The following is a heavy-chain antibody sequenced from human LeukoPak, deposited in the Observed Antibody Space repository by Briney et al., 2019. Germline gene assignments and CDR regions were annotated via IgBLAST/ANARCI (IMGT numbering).Heavy chain of an antibody. CDR3: AREVSPDYRIFDY. CDR1: GYTFTRYG. Sequence: ASVKVSCKASGYTFTRYGISWVRQAPGKGKEWMGWISAYNANTNYAQNLQRRVTMTTDTSTSTAYMELRSLRSDYTAVYYCAREVSPDYRIFDYWGQGTLVTVSS. J-gene: IGHJ4*02. CDR2: ISAYNANT. D-gene: IGHD4-11*01. V-gene: IGHV1-18*01.